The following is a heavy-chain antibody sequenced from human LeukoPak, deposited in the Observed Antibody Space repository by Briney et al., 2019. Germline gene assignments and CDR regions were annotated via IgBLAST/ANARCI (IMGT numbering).Heavy chain of an antibody. V-gene: IGHV3-66*01. Sequence: GGSLRLSCAASGFTVSSNYMSWVRQAPGKGLEWVSIIYSGDSTYYADSVKGRFTISRDNSKNTLYLQMNSLRAEDTAVYYCAKDLKPSYSSSCFDYWGQGTLVTVSS. CDR3: AKDLKPSYSSSCFDY. D-gene: IGHD6-13*01. J-gene: IGHJ4*02. CDR1: GFTVSSNY. CDR2: IYSGDST.